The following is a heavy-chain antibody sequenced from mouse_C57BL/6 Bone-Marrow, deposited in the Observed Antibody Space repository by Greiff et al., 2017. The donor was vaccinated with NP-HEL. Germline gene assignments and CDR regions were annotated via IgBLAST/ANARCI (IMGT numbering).Heavy chain of an antibody. CDR1: GFTFSDFY. V-gene: IGHV7-1*01. CDR2: SRNKANDYTT. J-gene: IGHJ1*03. Sequence: EVMLVESGGGLVQSGRSLRLSCATSGFTFSDFYMEWVRQAPGKGLEWIAASRNKANDYTTEYSASVKGRFIVSRDTSQSILYLQMNALRAEDTAIYYCARDDSSYGYWYFDVWGTGTTVTVSS. CDR3: ARDDSSYGYWYFDV. D-gene: IGHD1-1*01.